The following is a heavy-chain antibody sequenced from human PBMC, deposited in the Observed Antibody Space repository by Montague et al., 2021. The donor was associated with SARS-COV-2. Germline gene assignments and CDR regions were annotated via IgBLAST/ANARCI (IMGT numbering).Heavy chain of an antibody. CDR2: INHSGST. CDR3: GRGGGYSYGALDY. J-gene: IGHJ4*02. V-gene: IGHV4-34*01. Sequence: SQTLSLTCVVYGGSFSGYYWSWIRQPPGKGLEWIGEINHSGSTNYNPSLKSRVTISVDTSKKQFSLRLNSVTAADTAVYYCGRGGGYSYGALDYWGQGTLVTVSS. D-gene: IGHD5-18*01. CDR1: GGSFSGYY.